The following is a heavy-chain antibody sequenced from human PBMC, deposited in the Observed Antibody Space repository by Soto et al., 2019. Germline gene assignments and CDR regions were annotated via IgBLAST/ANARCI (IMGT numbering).Heavy chain of an antibody. V-gene: IGHV4-30-4*01. CDR1: GGSISSGDYY. Sequence: QVQLQESGPGLVKPSQTLSLTCTVSGGSISSGDYYWSWIRQPPGKGLEWIGYIYYSGSTYYNPSLKSRVTISVDTSKNQVALKLSSVTAADTAVYYCARWLGYGPHFAYWGQGTLVTVSS. CDR3: ARWLGYGPHFAY. D-gene: IGHD5-12*01. CDR2: IYYSGST. J-gene: IGHJ4*02.